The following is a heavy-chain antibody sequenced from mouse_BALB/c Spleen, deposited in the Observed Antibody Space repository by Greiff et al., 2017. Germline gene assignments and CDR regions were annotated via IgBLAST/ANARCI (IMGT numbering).Heavy chain of an antibody. CDR1: GFAFSSYD. CDR2: ISSGGGST. Sequence: EVKLVESGGGLVKPGGSLKLSCAASGFAFSSYDMSWVRQTPEKRLEWVAYISSGGGSTYYPDTVKGRFTISRDNAKNTLYLQMSSLKSEDTAMYYCARDYYDRYFDVGGAGTTVTVSS. CDR3: ARDYYDRYFDV. D-gene: IGHD1-1*01. V-gene: IGHV5-12-1*01. J-gene: IGHJ1*01.